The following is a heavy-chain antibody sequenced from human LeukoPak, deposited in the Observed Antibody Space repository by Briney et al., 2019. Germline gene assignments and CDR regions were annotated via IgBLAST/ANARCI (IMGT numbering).Heavy chain of an antibody. Sequence: GASVKVSCKASGYTFTSHAMNWLRQAPGQGLEWMGWINTNTGNPTYAQGFTGRFVFSLDTSVSTAYLQISSLKAEDTAVYYCAKQGPGYCGSTRCYGVDFWGQGTLVTVSS. CDR1: GYTFTSHA. CDR2: INTNTGNP. D-gene: IGHD2-2*01. V-gene: IGHV7-4-1*02. J-gene: IGHJ4*02. CDR3: AKQGPGYCGSTRCYGVDF.